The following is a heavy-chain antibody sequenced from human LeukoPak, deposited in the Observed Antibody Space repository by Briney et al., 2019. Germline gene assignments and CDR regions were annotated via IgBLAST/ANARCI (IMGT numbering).Heavy chain of an antibody. CDR3: ARVTTVTTSFHFDY. J-gene: IGHJ4*02. Sequence: SQTLSLTCTVSGGSISSGGYYWSWIRQPPGEGLEWIGYIYYSGGTYYHPSLKSRVTISLDTSKNQFSLKLSSVTAADTAVYYCARVTTVTTSFHFDYWGPGNPGHRLL. V-gene: IGHV4-30-4*01. D-gene: IGHD4-17*01. CDR2: IYYSGGT. CDR1: GGSISSGGYY.